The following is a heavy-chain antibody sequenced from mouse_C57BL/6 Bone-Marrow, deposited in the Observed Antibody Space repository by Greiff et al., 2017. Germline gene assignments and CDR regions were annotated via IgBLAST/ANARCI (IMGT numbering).Heavy chain of an antibody. CDR1: GFTFSSYA. CDR3: ARDWRVPLAY. V-gene: IGHV5-4*01. J-gene: IGHJ3*01. CDR2: ISDGGSYT. Sequence: EVKLVESGGGLVKPGGSLKLSCAASGFTFSSYAMSWVRQTPEKRLEWVATISDGGSYTYYPDNVKGRFTISRDNAKNNLYLQMSHLKSEDTAMYYCARDWRVPLAYWGQGTLVTVSA.